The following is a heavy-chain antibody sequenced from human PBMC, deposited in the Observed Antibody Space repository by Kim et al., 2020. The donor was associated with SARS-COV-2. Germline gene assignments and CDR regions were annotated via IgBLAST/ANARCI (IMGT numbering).Heavy chain of an antibody. CDR2: ISGSGDDT. J-gene: IGHJ4*02. Sequence: GGSLRLSCAASGFTFSSYAMSWVRQAPGKGLEWVSVISGSGDDTHYADSVKGRFTISRDNSRNTLYLQMNSLRAEDMAVYYCAKGDSGSYCFDYWGQGTLVTVSS. CDR3: AKGDSGSYCFDY. D-gene: IGHD1-26*01. V-gene: IGHV3-23*01. CDR1: GFTFSSYA.